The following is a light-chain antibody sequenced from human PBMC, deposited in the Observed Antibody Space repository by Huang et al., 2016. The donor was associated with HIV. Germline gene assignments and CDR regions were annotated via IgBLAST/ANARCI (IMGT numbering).Light chain of an antibody. Sequence: PGGRVTLSCRASQSVSSSYLTWYQQKPGQAPRLLIYGASTRATGIPARFSGSGSGTDFTLTISSLQPEDFAVYYCQQDYNLPRTFGQGTKVEIK. J-gene: IGKJ1*01. CDR3: QQDYNLPRT. V-gene: IGKV3D-7*01. CDR2: GAS. CDR1: QSVSSSY.